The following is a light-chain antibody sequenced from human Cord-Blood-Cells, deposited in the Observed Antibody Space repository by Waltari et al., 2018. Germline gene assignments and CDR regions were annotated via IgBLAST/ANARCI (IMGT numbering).Light chain of an antibody. V-gene: IGLV2-23*01. J-gene: IGLJ3*02. CDR1: SSDFGSYNL. CDR3: CSYAGSSTLV. CDR2: EGS. Sequence: QSALTQPASVSGSPGQSITISCTGTSSDFGSYNLVSWYQQHPGKFPKLMIYEGSKRPSGVSNRFSGSKSGNTASLTISGLQAEDEADYYCCSYAGSSTLVFGGGTKLTVL.